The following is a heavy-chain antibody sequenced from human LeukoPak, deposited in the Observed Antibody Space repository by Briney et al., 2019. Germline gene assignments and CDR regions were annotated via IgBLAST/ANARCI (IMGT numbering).Heavy chain of an antibody. J-gene: IGHJ6*03. CDR3: ARARFGDRYYYMDV. Sequence: ASVKVSCKASGYTFTSYGISWVRQAPGQGLEWMGWISAYNGNTNYAQKLRGRVTMTTDTSTSTAYMELRSLRSDDTAVYYCARARFGDRYYYMDVWGKGTTVTVSS. V-gene: IGHV1-18*01. D-gene: IGHD3-10*01. CDR2: ISAYNGNT. CDR1: GYTFTSYG.